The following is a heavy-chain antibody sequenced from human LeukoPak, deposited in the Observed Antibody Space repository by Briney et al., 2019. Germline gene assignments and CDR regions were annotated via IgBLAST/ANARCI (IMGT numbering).Heavy chain of an antibody. V-gene: IGHV1-69*05. J-gene: IGHJ6*03. Sequence: GASVKVSCKASGYTFTSYGISWVRQAPGQGLEWMGGIIPIFGTANYAQKFQGRVTITTDESTSTAYMELRSLRSEDTAVYYCASLSRDYDFWSGYGYYYYYMDVWGKGTTVTVSS. CDR2: IIPIFGTA. D-gene: IGHD3-3*01. CDR1: GYTFTSYG. CDR3: ASLSRDYDFWSGYGYYYYYMDV.